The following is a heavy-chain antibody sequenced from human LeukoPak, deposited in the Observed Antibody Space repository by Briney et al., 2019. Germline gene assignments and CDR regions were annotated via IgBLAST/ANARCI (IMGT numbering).Heavy chain of an antibody. V-gene: IGHV3-23*01. Sequence: GGALRLSCAASGVTFSSYAMSWVRQAPGKGREWVSAISGRGGSTYYADSVTGRFTISRDNSKNTLYLQMNSLRAEDTAVYYCASRTFYYYDSSGPTEYYFDYWGQGTLVTVSS. CDR3: ASRTFYYYDSSGPTEYYFDY. J-gene: IGHJ4*02. CDR2: ISGRGGST. CDR1: GVTFSSYA. D-gene: IGHD3-22*01.